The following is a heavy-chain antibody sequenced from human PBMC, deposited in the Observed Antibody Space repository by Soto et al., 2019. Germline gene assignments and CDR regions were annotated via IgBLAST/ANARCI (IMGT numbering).Heavy chain of an antibody. CDR1: GFSITNAW. V-gene: IGHV3-15*01. Sequence: RLSCAASGFSITNAWMTWVRQPPGKGLEWVGRIKSKTDGGTTDYVAPVKGRFTISRDDSKNTLYLQMNSLKTEDTALYYCARGQPMVRSLGYYYYGMDVWGQGTTVTVSS. J-gene: IGHJ6*02. CDR2: IKSKTDGGTT. D-gene: IGHD3-10*01. CDR3: ARGQPMVRSLGYYYYGMDV.